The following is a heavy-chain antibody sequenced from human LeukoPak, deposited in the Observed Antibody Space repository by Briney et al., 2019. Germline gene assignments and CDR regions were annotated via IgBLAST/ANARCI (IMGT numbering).Heavy chain of an antibody. D-gene: IGHD3-9*01. J-gene: IGHJ4*02. CDR2: FDPEDGET. CDR1: GYTLTELS. V-gene: IGHV1-24*01. Sequence: GASVKVSCKVSGYTLTELSMHWVRQAPGKGLEWMGGFDPEDGETIYAQKFQGRVTMTEDTSTDTAYMELSSLRSEDTAVYYCATDLKASNFDWLLSGPFGYWGQGTLVTVSS. CDR3: ATDLKASNFDWLLSGPFGY.